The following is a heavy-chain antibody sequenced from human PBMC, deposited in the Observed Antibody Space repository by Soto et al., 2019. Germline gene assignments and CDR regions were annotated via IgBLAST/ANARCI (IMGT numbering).Heavy chain of an antibody. J-gene: IGHJ6*02. V-gene: IGHV3-23*01. CDR3: AKDLYGMDV. CDR2: LSGSGGST. CDR1: GFTFSNSA. Sequence: EVQLLESGGGLVQLGGSLRLSCAASGFTFSNSAMNWGRQAPGKGLEWVSALSGSGGSTYYADSVKGRFTISRDISKNTLYLHMNSLRAEDTAVYYCAKDLYGMDVWGQGTTVTVSS.